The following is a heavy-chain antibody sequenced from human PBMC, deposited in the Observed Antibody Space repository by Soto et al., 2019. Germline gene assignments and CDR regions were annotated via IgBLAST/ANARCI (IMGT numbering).Heavy chain of an antibody. D-gene: IGHD2-21*01. CDR3: AKDHGAIGALDF. V-gene: IGHV3-33*06. CDR2: ISLDGSKK. Sequence: QVELVESGGGVVQPGRSLRLSCAASGFTFSSYDMHWVRQAPGKGLEWVALISLDGSKKSYATSAKGRTTISRDNSKNTVSLPMDGLTTEDTAVYYCAKDHGAIGALDFWGQGTMVTVSS. J-gene: IGHJ3*01. CDR1: GFTFSSYD.